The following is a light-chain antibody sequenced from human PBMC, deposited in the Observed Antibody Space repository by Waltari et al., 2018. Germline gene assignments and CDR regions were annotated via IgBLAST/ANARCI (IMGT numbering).Light chain of an antibody. CDR3: GTWDNTLSAV. Sequence: QSVLTQPPSVSAAPGQKVTISCSGSASNLGNSYFPWYQQFPGAAPKVLIYGNDKRTTGIPDRFSGSKSGTSATLDIPGLQTGDEADYYCGTWDNTLSAVFGGGTKVTVL. CDR2: GND. J-gene: IGLJ2*01. CDR1: ASNLGNSY. V-gene: IGLV1-51*02.